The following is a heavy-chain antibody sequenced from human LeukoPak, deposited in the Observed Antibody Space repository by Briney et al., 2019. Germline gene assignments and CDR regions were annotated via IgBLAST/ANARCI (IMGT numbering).Heavy chain of an antibody. CDR1: GGSFSGYY. CDR3: ATGVPAAHFLDY. J-gene: IGHJ4*02. Sequence: KPSETLSLTCAVYGGSFSGYYWSWIRQPPGKGLEWIGEINHSGSTNYNPSLKSRVTISVDTSKNQFSLKPSSVTAADTAVYYCATGVPAAHFLDYWGQGTLVTVSS. D-gene: IGHD2-2*01. V-gene: IGHV4-34*01. CDR2: INHSGST.